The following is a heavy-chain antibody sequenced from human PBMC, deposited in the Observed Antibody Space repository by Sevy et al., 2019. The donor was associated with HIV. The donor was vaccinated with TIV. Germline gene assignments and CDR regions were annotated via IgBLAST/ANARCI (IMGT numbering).Heavy chain of an antibody. J-gene: IGHJ3*02. V-gene: IGHV3-48*01. D-gene: IGHD3-16*01. CDR1: GFSFSSYS. Sequence: GGSLRLSCGASGFSFSSYSMNWVRQAPGKGLEWVSFITTSGGTIYYADSVKGRFTVSRDSAENSLYLQMNSLRVEDTAVYYCARDKMGGSFDIWGQGTMVTVSS. CDR2: ITTSGGTI. CDR3: ARDKMGGSFDI.